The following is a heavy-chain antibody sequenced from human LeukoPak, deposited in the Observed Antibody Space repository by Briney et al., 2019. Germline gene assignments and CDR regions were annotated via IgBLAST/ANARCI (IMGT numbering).Heavy chain of an antibody. CDR1: GDSLSSGDYY. CDR3: ARVREATIAPFFDY. D-gene: IGHD6-13*01. Sequence: SETLSLTCTVSGDSLSSGDYYWTWIRQHPGKGLEWIGCIYYSGSTYYNLSLKSRVIISADTSKNHFSLKLSSVTAADTAVYYCARVREATIAPFFDYWGQGILVTVSS. CDR2: IYYSGST. J-gene: IGHJ4*02. V-gene: IGHV4-31*03.